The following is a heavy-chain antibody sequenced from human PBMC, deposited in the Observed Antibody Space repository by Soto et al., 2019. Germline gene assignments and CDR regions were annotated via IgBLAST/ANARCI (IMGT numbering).Heavy chain of an antibody. Sequence: EVQLVESGGGLVRPGGSLRLSCAASGFTFSYYWMHWVRQAPGKGLVWVSRIHSDGSSTTYADFVKGRFIISRDNARNTVDLQMNSVRVEDSGVYYCARGARGAFDLWGQGTVVTVSS. CDR1: GFTFSYYW. D-gene: IGHD1-26*01. CDR3: ARGARGAFDL. V-gene: IGHV3-74*01. J-gene: IGHJ3*01. CDR2: IHSDGSST.